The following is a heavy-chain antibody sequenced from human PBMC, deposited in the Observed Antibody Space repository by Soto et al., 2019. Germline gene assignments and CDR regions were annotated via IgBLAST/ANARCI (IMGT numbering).Heavy chain of an antibody. CDR2: ISWNSGSI. CDR1: GFTFDDYA. Sequence: GGSLRLSCAASGFTFDDYAMHWVRQAPGKGLEWVSGISWNSGSIGYADSVKGRFTISRDNAKNSLYLQMNSLRAEDTALYYCAKVSGWAFDIWGQGTMVTVSS. CDR3: AKVSGWAFDI. V-gene: IGHV3-9*01. D-gene: IGHD6-19*01. J-gene: IGHJ3*02.